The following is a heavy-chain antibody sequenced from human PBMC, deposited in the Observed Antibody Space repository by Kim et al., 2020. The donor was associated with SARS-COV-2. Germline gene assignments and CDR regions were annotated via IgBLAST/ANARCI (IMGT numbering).Heavy chain of an antibody. D-gene: IGHD6-25*01. J-gene: IGHJ6*02. CDR3: ARDAPPARPYYYYYGMDV. Sequence: SVKVSCKASGGTFSSYAISWVRQAPGPVLEWMGRILPILGIANYAQKFQGRVTITADKSTSTAYMELSSLRSEDTAVYYCARDAPPARPYYYYYGMDVWGQGTTVTVSS. CDR2: ILPILGIA. V-gene: IGHV1-69*04. CDR1: GGTFSSYA.